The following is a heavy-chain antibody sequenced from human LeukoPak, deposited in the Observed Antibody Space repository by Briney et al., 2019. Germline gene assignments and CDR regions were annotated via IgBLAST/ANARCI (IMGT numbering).Heavy chain of an antibody. CDR1: GFTFSGYA. Sequence: GGSLRLSCAASGFTFSGYAMHWVRQAPGKGLEWVAVISYDGSNKYYADSVKGRFTISRDNSKNTLYLQMNSLRAEDTAVFYCARDQYDTWSRRGNFDSWGQGTLVIVSS. D-gene: IGHD3-3*01. J-gene: IGHJ4*02. CDR3: ARDQYDTWSRRGNFDS. CDR2: ISYDGSNK. V-gene: IGHV3-30-3*01.